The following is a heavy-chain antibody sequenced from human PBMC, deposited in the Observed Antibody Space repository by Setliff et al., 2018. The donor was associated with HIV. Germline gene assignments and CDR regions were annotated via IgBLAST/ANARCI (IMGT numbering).Heavy chain of an antibody. D-gene: IGHD3-22*01. CDR3: ARGRDCDSSKCLLRYYYNYGLDV. CDR2: VFDSGSV. J-gene: IGHJ6*02. V-gene: IGHV4-34*01. CDR1: GGSLNYYY. Sequence: SATLSLTCSIYGGSLNYYYWSWLRQSPGKGLEWIGEVFDSGSVNYNPSLKSRVTISVDTSKKEFSLKLASVTAADTAVYFCARGRDCDSSKCLLRYYYNYGLDVWGQGTTVTVSS.